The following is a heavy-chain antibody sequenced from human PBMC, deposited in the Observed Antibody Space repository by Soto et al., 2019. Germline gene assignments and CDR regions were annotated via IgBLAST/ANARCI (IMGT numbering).Heavy chain of an antibody. J-gene: IGHJ4*02. V-gene: IGHV1-18*01. CDR1: GYTFTSYG. Sequence: QVQLVQSGAEVKKPGASVKVSCKASGYTFTSYGISWVRQAPGQGLEWMGWISAYNGNTNYAQKLQGRVTRTTDTSTSTAYMELRSLRSDDTAVYYCARVGGYCSSTSCFPYYFDYWGQGTLVTVSS. CDR3: ARVGGYCSSTSCFPYYFDY. D-gene: IGHD2-2*01. CDR2: ISAYNGNT.